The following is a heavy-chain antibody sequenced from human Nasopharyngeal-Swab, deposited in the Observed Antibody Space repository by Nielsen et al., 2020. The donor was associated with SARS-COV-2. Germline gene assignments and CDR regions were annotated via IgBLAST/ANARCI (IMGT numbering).Heavy chain of an antibody. J-gene: IGHJ4*02. CDR2: INHSGST. Sequence: SETLSLTCAVYGGSFSGYYWNWIRQAPGKGLEWIGEINHSGSTNYNPSLKSRVTISVDPSKNQFSLKLHSVTAADTAVYYCARANRSGIFGVVLNFDYWGQGTLVTVSS. D-gene: IGHD3-3*01. CDR3: ARANRSGIFGVVLNFDY. CDR1: GGSFSGYY. V-gene: IGHV4-34*01.